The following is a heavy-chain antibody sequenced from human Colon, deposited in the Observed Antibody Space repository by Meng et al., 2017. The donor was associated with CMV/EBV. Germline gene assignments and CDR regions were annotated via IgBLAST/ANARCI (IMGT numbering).Heavy chain of an antibody. CDR3: ARQTSSSSYDH. J-gene: IGHJ5*02. CDR2: ISYGGTYI. CDR1: GFTFSNYV. Sequence: GESLKISCAGSGFTFSNYVMRWVRQAPGKGLEWVASISYGGTYIYYSDSVQGRFSISRDNPKNSMFLQMNSLRPEDTAIYYCARQTSSSSYDHWGQGTLVTVSS. D-gene: IGHD2-2*01. V-gene: IGHV3-21*01.